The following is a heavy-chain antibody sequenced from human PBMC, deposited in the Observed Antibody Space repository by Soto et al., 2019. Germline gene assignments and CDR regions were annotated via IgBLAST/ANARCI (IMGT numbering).Heavy chain of an antibody. J-gene: IGHJ5*01. CDR2: IIPIYGTP. V-gene: IGHV1-69*01. Sequence: QVPLDQSGPEVKKSGSSVKVSCKASGGAFGTFAIGWLRQAPGQGLEWMGGIIPIYGTPHYAQIFKGRVTISADASTDTGYMEVTSLTSADTAVYYCASQDPPRDRYCSSYSCYDGWFESWGQGTLVTVST. CDR1: GGAFGTFA. D-gene: IGHD2-2*01. CDR3: ASQDPPRDRYCSSYSCYDGWFES.